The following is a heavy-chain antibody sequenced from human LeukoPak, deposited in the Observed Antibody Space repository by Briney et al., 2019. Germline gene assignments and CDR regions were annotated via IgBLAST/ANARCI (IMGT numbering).Heavy chain of an antibody. J-gene: IGHJ5*02. CDR1: GGSFSGYY. Sequence: PSETLSLTCAVYGGSFSGYYWSWIRQPPGKGLEWIGEINHSGSTNYNPSLKSRVTISVDTSKNQFSLKLSSVTAADTAVYYCARDLHSSSWYRDWFDPWGQGTLVTVSS. V-gene: IGHV4-34*01. CDR3: ARDLHSSSWYRDWFDP. D-gene: IGHD6-13*01. CDR2: INHSGST.